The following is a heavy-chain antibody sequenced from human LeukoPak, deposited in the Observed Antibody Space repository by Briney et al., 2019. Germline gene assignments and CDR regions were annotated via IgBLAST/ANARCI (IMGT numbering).Heavy chain of an antibody. V-gene: IGHV3-48*04. CDR1: GFTFSSYS. J-gene: IGHJ6*04. D-gene: IGHD6-13*01. CDR3: ARDKPGIAAPDV. Sequence: GGSLRLSCAASGFTFSSYSMNWVRQAPGKGLEWVSYISSSSSTIYYADSVKGRFTISRDDTKNSIYLQMDSLRVDDTAVYFCARDKPGIAAPDVWGKGTTVTVSS. CDR2: ISSSSSTI.